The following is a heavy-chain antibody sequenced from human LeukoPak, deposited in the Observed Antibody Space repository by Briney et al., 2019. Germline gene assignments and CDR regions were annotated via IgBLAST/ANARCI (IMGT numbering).Heavy chain of an antibody. Sequence: GGSLRLSCAASGFIFDDYDMSWVRQAPGQGLEVVSGINWNGGSTGYADSVKGRFTISRDNAKNSLYLQMNSLRAQDTALYYCARVQGDYDRSGQPRYYFDYWGQGTLVTVSS. CDR1: GFIFDDYD. V-gene: IGHV3-20*04. D-gene: IGHD3-22*01. CDR2: INWNGGST. J-gene: IGHJ4*02. CDR3: ARVQGDYDRSGQPRYYFDY.